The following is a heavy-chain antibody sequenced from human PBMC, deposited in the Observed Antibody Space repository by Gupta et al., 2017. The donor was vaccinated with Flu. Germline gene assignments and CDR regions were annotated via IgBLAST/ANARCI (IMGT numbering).Heavy chain of an antibody. V-gene: IGHV3-73*01. CDR2: IRTRHNDYAK. J-gene: IGHJ3*02. CDR3: NRSDYSAYNDAFDI. Sequence: VQLVESGGCIVQPGSSVKLSCAASGLSLSGSAIHWVRPPPGKGLEWLGRIRTRHNDYAKTYAASVEGRVTISRDDAQNTASLQLDRLETGDTAVYYCNRSDYSAYNDAFDIWGPGTLVTVSS. D-gene: IGHD4-17*01. CDR1: GLSLSGSA.